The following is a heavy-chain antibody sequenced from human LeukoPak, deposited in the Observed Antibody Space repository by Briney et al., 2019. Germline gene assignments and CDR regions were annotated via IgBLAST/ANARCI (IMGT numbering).Heavy chain of an antibody. CDR3: TRNDVRGYYYGMDV. Sequence: PGGSLRLSCAASGFTFSSHSMIWVRQAPGKGLEWVSYIGSGSGSIYYADSVKGRFTISRDNAKNSLYLQMNSLRAEDTAVYYCTRNDVRGYYYGMDVWGQGTTVTVSS. CDR1: GFTFSSHS. CDR2: IGSGSGSI. V-gene: IGHV3-48*04. J-gene: IGHJ6*02.